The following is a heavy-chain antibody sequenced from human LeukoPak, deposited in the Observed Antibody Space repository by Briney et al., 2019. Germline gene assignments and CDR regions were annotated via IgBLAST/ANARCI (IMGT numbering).Heavy chain of an antibody. CDR1: GYSFTSYW. V-gene: IGHV5-51*01. CDR3: ARGGPNCGGDCYYFDY. D-gene: IGHD2-21*02. J-gene: IGHJ4*02. Sequence: GESLKISCKGSGYSFTSYWIGWVRQMPGKGPEWMGIIYPGDSGTRYSPSFQGQVTISADKSISTAYLQWSSLKASDTAMYYCARGGPNCGGDCYYFDYWGQGTLVTGSS. CDR2: IYPGDSGT.